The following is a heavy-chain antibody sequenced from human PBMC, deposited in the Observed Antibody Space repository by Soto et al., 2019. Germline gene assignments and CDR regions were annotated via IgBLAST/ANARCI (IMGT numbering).Heavy chain of an antibody. CDR1: GGTFSSYA. V-gene: IGHV1-69*13. D-gene: IGHD2-8*01. J-gene: IGHJ5*02. CDR2: IIPIFGTA. Sequence: SVKVSCKASGGTFSSYAISWVRQAPGQGLEWMGGIIPIFGTANYAQKFQGRVTITADESTSTAYMGLSSLRSEDTAVYYCARGGGADCTKGLLCTLPRGGGKWFDPWGQGTLVTVSS. CDR3: ARGGGADCTKGLLCTLPRGGGKWFDP.